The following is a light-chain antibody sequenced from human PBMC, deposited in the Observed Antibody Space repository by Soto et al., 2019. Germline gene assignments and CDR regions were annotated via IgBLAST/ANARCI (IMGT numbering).Light chain of an antibody. CDR2: GAS. CDR1: QSVSSSY. V-gene: IGKV3-20*01. J-gene: IGKJ1*01. CDR3: QQYGSSPFWT. Sequence: EIVLTQSPGTLYLSPGERATLSCRASQSVSSSYLAWYQQKPGQAPRLLIYGASSRATGIPDRFSGSGSGTDFTLTISRLEPEDFAVYYCQQYGSSPFWTFGQGTKVDIK.